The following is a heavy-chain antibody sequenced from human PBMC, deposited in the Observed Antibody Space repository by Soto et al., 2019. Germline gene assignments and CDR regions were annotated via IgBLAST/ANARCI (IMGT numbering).Heavy chain of an antibody. J-gene: IGHJ6*02. CDR3: ASVRGGYYYAMDV. CDR1: GGSISGCNW. V-gene: IGHV4-4*02. CDR2: IYHSAST. D-gene: IGHD3-10*02. Sequence: SETLSLTCAVSGGSISGCNWWSWVRHPPGKELEWIGEIYHSASTNYHPSLKSRVTISVYKSKNQFSLKLSSVTAADTAVYYCASVRGGYYYAMDVWHQGTTVTVSS.